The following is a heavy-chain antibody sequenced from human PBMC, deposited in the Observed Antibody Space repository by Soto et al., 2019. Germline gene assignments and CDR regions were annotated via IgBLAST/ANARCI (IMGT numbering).Heavy chain of an antibody. D-gene: IGHD2-2*01. V-gene: IGHV3-15*07. CDR1: GFAFSNAW. Sequence: PGGSLRLSCAASGFAFSNAWMNWVRQAPGKGLEWVGRIKSKTDGGTTDYAAPVKGRFTISRDDSKNTLYLQMNSLKTEDTAVYYCTLKGSLPAAMVDYWGQGTLVTVSS. J-gene: IGHJ4*02. CDR2: IKSKTDGGTT. CDR3: TLKGSLPAAMVDY.